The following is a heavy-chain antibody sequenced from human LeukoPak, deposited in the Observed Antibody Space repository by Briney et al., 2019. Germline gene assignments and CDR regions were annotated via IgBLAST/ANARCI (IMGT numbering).Heavy chain of an antibody. J-gene: IGHJ6*03. CDR1: GFTVSSNY. Sequence: GGSLRLSCAASGFTVSSNYMSWVRQAPGKGLEWVSVIYSGGSTYYADSVKGRFTISRDNSKNTLYLQMNSLRAEDTAVYYCARELRFLEWLSRPYYYYMDVWGKGTNVTVSS. D-gene: IGHD3-3*01. V-gene: IGHV3-53*01. CDR2: IYSGGST. CDR3: ARELRFLEWLSRPYYYYMDV.